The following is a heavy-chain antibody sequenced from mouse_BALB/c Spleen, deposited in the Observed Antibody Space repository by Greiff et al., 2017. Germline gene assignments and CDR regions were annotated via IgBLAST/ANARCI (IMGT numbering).Heavy chain of an antibody. Sequence: DVMLVESGGGLVQPGGSLKLSCAASGFTFSSYGMSWVRKTPDKRLELVATINSNGGSTYYPDSVKGRFTISRDNAKNTLYLQMSSLKSEDTAMYYCARGDRYDVGPWFAYWGQGTLVTVSA. CDR1: GFTFSSYG. CDR3: ARGDRYDVGPWFAY. CDR2: INSNGGST. J-gene: IGHJ3*01. D-gene: IGHD2-14*01. V-gene: IGHV5-6-3*01.